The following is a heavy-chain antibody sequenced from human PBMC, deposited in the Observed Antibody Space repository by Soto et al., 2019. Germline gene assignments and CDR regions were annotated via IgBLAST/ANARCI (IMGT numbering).Heavy chain of an antibody. CDR2: ITHRGFT. CDR3: ARFPFSTSSWSNPRYFDS. Sequence: QVQLQQWGAGLLKPSETLSLTCAVYSGSFSGYYWSWIRQSPGKGLEWIGEITHRGFTNYNPSLKSRVTMSAATSKNHFSLNLTSVTAADTAIYYCARFPFSTSSWSNPRYFDSWGQGTLVTVSS. J-gene: IGHJ4*02. CDR1: SGSFSGYY. D-gene: IGHD6-13*01. V-gene: IGHV4-34*01.